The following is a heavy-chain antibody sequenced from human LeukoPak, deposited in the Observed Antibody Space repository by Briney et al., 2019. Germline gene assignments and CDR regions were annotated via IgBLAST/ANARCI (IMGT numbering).Heavy chain of an antibody. V-gene: IGHV1-46*01. CDR1: GYTFTNYY. Sequence: ASVKVSCKASGYTFTNYYIHWVRQAPGQGLEWMGLINPGGDNTDYAQNFQGRVTMTRDTSTSTVYMGLSSLRAEDTAVYYCARDSGERGSGSYLIAYWGQGTLVTVSS. D-gene: IGHD3-10*01. CDR2: INPGGDNT. CDR3: ARDSGERGSGSYLIAY. J-gene: IGHJ4*02.